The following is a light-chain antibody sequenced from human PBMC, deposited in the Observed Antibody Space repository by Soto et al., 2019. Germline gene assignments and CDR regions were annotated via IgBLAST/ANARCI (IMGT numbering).Light chain of an antibody. V-gene: IGKV1-39*01. CDR2: AAS. Sequence: DTQMTQSPSSLSASLGDRVTITCRASQSISSYLNWYQQKPGKAPKLLIYAASSLQSGVPSRFSGSGSGTDFTLTISSLQPEDFATYYCQQSYSTPPTFGQGTKVDIK. CDR3: QQSYSTPPT. CDR1: QSISSY. J-gene: IGKJ1*01.